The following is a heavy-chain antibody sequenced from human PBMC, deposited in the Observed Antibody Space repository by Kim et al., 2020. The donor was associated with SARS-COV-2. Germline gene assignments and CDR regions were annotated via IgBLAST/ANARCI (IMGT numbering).Heavy chain of an antibody. CDR2: IIGGGSSA. Sequence: GGSLRLSCAASGFTFNTYVMSWARRAPGKGLEWVSSIIGGGSSATYADSVKGRFTISRDNSKNTVYLQMNSLRAEDTAVYYCGQRDAYSFAYWGQGTLVT. CDR3: GQRDAYSFAY. J-gene: IGHJ4*02. V-gene: IGHV3-23*01. CDR1: GFTFNTYV. D-gene: IGHD4-4*01.